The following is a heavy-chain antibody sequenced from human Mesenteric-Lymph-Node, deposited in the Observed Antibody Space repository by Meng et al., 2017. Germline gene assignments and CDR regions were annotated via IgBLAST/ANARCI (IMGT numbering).Heavy chain of an antibody. V-gene: IGHV1-69*02. CDR3: ASVFDGGRRYYYYDGMDV. D-gene: IGHD3-16*01. J-gene: IGHJ6*02. CDR1: GGTFISYT. CDR2: IIPILGIA. Sequence: SVKVSCKASGGTFISYTISWVRQAPGQGLEWMGRIIPILGIANYAQKFQGRVTITADKSTSTAYMELSSLRAEDTAVYYCASVFDGGRRYYYYDGMDVWGQGTTVTVSS.